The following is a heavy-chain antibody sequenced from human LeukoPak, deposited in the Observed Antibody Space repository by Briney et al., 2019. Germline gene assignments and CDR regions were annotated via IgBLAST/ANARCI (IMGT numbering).Heavy chain of an antibody. CDR3: AKYLRRVATGGSFDI. J-gene: IGHJ3*02. CDR1: GFTLSGSA. CDR2: FSGSGSGGST. D-gene: IGHD5-12*01. Sequence: GGCLSLSCAASGFTLSGSAMSWVGEAPGPGREGVCNFSGSGSGGSTYYADSVKGRFTTSRDNSKNTLYLQMNSLRAEDTAVYYCAKYLRRVATGGSFDIWGQGTMVTVSA. V-gene: IGHV3-23*01.